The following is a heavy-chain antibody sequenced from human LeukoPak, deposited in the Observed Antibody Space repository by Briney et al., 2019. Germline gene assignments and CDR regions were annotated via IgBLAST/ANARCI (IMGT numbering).Heavy chain of an antibody. CDR3: ARAPGYCSTTSCEYYYYMDV. V-gene: IGHV4-39*02. D-gene: IGHD2-2*01. CDR1: GGSISSSRYH. CDR2: IHYSGSA. J-gene: IGHJ6*03. Sequence: SETLSLTCTVSGGSISSSRYHWGWIRQPPGKGLECIGSIHYSGSAYYNPSLKSRVTISVDTSKNHFSLKLSSVTAADTAVYYCARAPGYCSTTSCEYYYYMDVWGKGTTVTVSS.